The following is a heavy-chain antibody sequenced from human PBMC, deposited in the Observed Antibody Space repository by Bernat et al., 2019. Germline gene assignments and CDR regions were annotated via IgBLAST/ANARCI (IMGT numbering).Heavy chain of an antibody. CDR3: AYTYSSSWFWGMDV. Sequence: EVQLLESGGGLVQPGGSLRLSCAASGFTFSRYAMSWVRQAPGKGLEWVSSISGSGGSTYYADSVKGRITISRDNSKNTLYLQMNSLRAEDTAVYYCAYTYSSSWFWGMDVWGQGTTVTVSS. CDR2: ISGSGGST. V-gene: IGHV3-23*01. CDR1: GFTFSRYA. J-gene: IGHJ6*02. D-gene: IGHD6-13*01.